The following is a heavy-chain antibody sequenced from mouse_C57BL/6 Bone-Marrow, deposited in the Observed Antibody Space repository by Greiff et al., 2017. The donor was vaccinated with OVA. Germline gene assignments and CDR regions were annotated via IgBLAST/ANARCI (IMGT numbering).Heavy chain of an antibody. CDR2: IWGVGST. Sequence: VQLVESGPGLVAPSQSLSITCTVSGYSLTSYGVDWVRQSPGKGLEWLGVIWGVGSTNYNSALKSRLSISKDNSKSQVFLKMNSLQTDDTAMYDCARGGSSPFAYWGQGTLVTVSA. J-gene: IGHJ3*01. V-gene: IGHV2-6*01. CDR3: ARGGSSPFAY. D-gene: IGHD1-1*01. CDR1: GYSLTSYG.